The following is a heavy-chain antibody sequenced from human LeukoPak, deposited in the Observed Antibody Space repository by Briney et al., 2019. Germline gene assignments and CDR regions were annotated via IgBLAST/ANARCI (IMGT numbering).Heavy chain of an antibody. CDR3: AKAPNYDFWSGYYPFDY. Sequence: GGSLRLSCAASGFTVSSNYMSWVRQAPGKGLEWVSVIYSGGSTYYADSVKGRFTISRDNSKNTLYLRMNSLRAEDTAVYYCAKAPNYDFWSGYYPFDYWGQGALVTVSS. CDR1: GFTVSSNY. J-gene: IGHJ4*02. CDR2: IYSGGST. D-gene: IGHD3-3*01. V-gene: IGHV3-53*01.